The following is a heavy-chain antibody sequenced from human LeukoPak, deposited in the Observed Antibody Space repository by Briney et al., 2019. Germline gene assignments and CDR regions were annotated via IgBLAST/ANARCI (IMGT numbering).Heavy chain of an antibody. CDR2: IIPIFGTA. CDR1: GGTFSSYA. D-gene: IGHD6-13*01. CDR3: ASDATYIAAAGNGWFDP. V-gene: IGHV1-69*05. J-gene: IGHJ5*02. Sequence: SVTVSCKASGGTFSSYAISWVRQAPGQGLEWMGRIIPIFGTANYAQKFQGRVTITTDESTSTAYMELSSLRSEDTAVYYCASDATYIAAAGNGWFDPWGQGTLVTVSS.